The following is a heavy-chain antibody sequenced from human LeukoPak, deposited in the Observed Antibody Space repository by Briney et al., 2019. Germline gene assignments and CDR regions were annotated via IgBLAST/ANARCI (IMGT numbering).Heavy chain of an antibody. Sequence: KPSETLSLTCTVSGGSISSYYWSWIRQPPGKGLEWIGYIYYSGSTNYNPSLKSRVTISVDTSKNQFSLKLRSVTAADTAVYYCARSWDLEYYDSSGSHHYYYGMDVWGQGTTVTVSS. CDR2: IYYSGST. J-gene: IGHJ6*02. CDR1: GGSISSYY. D-gene: IGHD3-22*01. CDR3: ARSWDLEYYDSSGSHHYYYGMDV. V-gene: IGHV4-59*01.